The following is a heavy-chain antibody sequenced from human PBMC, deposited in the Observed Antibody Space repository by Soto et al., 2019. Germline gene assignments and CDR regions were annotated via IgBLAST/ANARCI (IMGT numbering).Heavy chain of an antibody. CDR3: ARTLKEVTPSYFDY. CDR1: GFSLSNARMG. V-gene: IGHV2-26*01. D-gene: IGHD2-21*02. Sequence: QVTLKESGPVLVKPTETLTLTCTVSGFSLSNARMGVTWIRQPPVKALEWLAHIFSNDEKSYSTSLKSRLTIAKDTSKSQVVLTMTNMDPVDTATYYCARTLKEVTPSYFDYWGQGTLVTVSS. CDR2: IFSNDEK. J-gene: IGHJ4*02.